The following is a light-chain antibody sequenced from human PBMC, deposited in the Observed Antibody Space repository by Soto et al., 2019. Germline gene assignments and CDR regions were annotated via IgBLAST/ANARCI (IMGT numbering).Light chain of an antibody. Sequence: DIQLTQSPSSLSASVGDRVTITCQASQGVGEYLNWFQQKSGEAPKLLIYDASHLESGVPVRFSGSGSGTTFTLTSSSLQPEDFATYYCQQYDSPPPTFGGGTKV. J-gene: IGKJ4*01. CDR2: DAS. CDR3: QQYDSPPPT. CDR1: QGVGEY. V-gene: IGKV1-33*01.